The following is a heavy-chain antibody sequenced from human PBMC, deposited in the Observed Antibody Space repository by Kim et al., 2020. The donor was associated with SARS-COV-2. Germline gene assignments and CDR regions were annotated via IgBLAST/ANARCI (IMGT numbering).Heavy chain of an antibody. J-gene: IGHJ4*02. CDR3: ARGGGYSYGALDY. V-gene: IGHV4-34*01. D-gene: IGHD5-18*01. Sequence: PSHKGRVTMSVEAAKNQFSLKLGSVTAADTAVYYCARGGGYSYGALDYWGQGTLVTVSS.